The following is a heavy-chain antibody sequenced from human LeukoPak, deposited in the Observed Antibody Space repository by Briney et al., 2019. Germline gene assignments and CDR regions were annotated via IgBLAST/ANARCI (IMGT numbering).Heavy chain of an antibody. J-gene: IGHJ4*02. CDR1: GDSVSSNSAA. CDR2: TYYRSKWYN. CDR3: ARAVGGYDYTPSPYYFDY. V-gene: IGHV6-1*01. Sequence: SQTLSLTCAISGDSVSSNSAAWNWIRQSPSRGLEWLGRTYYRSKWYNDYAVSVKSRITINPDTSKNQFSLQLNSVTPEDTAVYYCARAVGGYDYTPSPYYFDYWGQGTLVTVSS. D-gene: IGHD5-12*01.